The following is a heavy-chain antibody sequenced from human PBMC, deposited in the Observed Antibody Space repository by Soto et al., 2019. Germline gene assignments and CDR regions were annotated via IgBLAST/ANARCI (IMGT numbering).Heavy chain of an antibody. CDR2: IIPILGIA. Sequence: SVKVSCKASGGTFSSYTISWVRQAPGQGLEWMGRIIPILGIANYAQKFQGRVTITADKSTSTAYMELSSLRSEDTAVYYCARESYYDILTGYYGSCFDYWGQGTLVTVSS. V-gene: IGHV1-69*04. J-gene: IGHJ4*02. CDR3: ARESYYDILTGYYGSCFDY. CDR1: GGTFSSYT. D-gene: IGHD3-9*01.